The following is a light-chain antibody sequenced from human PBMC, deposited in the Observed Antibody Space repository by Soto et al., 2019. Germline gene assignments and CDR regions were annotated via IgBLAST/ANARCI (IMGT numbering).Light chain of an antibody. CDR1: QSVSSSY. J-gene: IGKJ1*01. CDR3: QQYGSSP. CDR2: GAS. V-gene: IGKV3-20*01. Sequence: EIVLTQSPGTLSLSPGERATHSCRASQSVSSSYLAWYQQKPGQAPRLLIYGASSRATGIPDRFSGSGSGTDFTLTISRLEPEDFAVYYCQQYGSSPLGQGTKVEIK.